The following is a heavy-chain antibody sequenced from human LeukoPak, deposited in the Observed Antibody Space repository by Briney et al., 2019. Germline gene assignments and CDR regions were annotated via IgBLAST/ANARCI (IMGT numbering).Heavy chain of an antibody. CDR3: ARGLVVTGTTRRDYFDY. CDR2: INHSGST. CDR1: GGSFSDYY. V-gene: IGHV4-34*01. D-gene: IGHD1-7*01. J-gene: IGHJ4*02. Sequence: SETLSLTCAVYGGSFSDYYWSWVRQSPGKGLEWIGEINHSGSTNYNPSLKSRVTISVDTSKNQFSLKLSSVTAADTAVYYCARGLVVTGTTRRDYFDYWGQGTLVTVSS.